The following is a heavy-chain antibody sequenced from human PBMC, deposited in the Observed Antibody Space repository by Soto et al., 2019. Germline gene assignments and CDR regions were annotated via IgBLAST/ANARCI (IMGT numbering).Heavy chain of an antibody. Sequence: ASVKVSCKASGYTFTSYGISWVRQAPGQGLGWMGWISAYNGNTNYAQKLQGRVTMTTDTSTSTAYMELRSLRSDDTAVYYCARGSRVSYYDILTGYYMVYWGQGTLVTVSS. D-gene: IGHD3-9*01. CDR2: ISAYNGNT. CDR3: ARGSRVSYYDILTGYYMVY. J-gene: IGHJ4*02. CDR1: GYTFTSYG. V-gene: IGHV1-18*01.